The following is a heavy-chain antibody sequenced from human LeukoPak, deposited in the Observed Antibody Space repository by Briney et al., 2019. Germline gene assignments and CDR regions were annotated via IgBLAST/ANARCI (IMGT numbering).Heavy chain of an antibody. CDR3: AKTTDYDSSGFDYFDY. Sequence: GGSLRLSCAASGFTFSSYSMNWVRQAPGKGLEWVSSISSSSSYIYYADSVKGRFTISRDNSKNTLYLQMNSLRAEDTAVYYCAKTTDYDSSGFDYFDYWGQGTLVTVSS. CDR1: GFTFSSYS. J-gene: IGHJ4*02. D-gene: IGHD3-22*01. V-gene: IGHV3-21*04. CDR2: ISSSSSYI.